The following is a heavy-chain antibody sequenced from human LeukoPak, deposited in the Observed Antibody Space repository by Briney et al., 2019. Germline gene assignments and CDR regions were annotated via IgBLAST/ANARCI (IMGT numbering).Heavy chain of an antibody. CDR1: GYTFTGYY. CDR2: INPNSGGT. J-gene: IGHJ4*02. CDR3: ARDRTTSRYCNGGSCYSARTDFDY. D-gene: IGHD2-15*01. Sequence: ASVKVSCKASGYTFTGYYMHWVRQAPGQGLEWMGWINPNSGGTNYAQKFQGRVTMTRDTSISTAYMELSRLRSDDTAVYYCARDRTTSRYCNGGSCYSARTDFDYWGQGTLVTVSS. V-gene: IGHV1-2*02.